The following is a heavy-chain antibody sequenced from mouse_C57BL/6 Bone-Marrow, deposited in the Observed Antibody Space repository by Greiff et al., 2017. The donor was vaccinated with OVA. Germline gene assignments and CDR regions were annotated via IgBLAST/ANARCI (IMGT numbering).Heavy chain of an antibody. CDR1: GYSFTDYN. CDR3: DYYGSSYGGYFDY. Sequence: QPQPSEHDLVKPGASVKISCKASGYSFTDYNMNWVKQSNGKSLEWIGVINPNYGTTSYNQKFKGKATLTVDQSSSTAYMQLNSLTSEDSAVYYCDYYGSSYGGYFDYWGQGTTLTVSS. CDR2: INPNYGTT. D-gene: IGHD1-1*01. V-gene: IGHV1-39*01. J-gene: IGHJ2*01.